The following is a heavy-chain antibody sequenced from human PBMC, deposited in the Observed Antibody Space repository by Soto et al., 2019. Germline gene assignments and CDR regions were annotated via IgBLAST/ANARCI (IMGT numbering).Heavy chain of an antibody. Sequence: VKVSCKASGYTFTSYGISWVRQAPGQGLEWMGWISAYNGNTNYAQKLQGRVTMTTDTSTSTAYMELRSLRSDDTAVYYCARPYYYDSSGYYDYWGQGTLVTVSS. D-gene: IGHD3-22*01. V-gene: IGHV1-18*01. CDR2: ISAYNGNT. J-gene: IGHJ4*02. CDR1: GYTFTSYG. CDR3: ARPYYYDSSGYYDY.